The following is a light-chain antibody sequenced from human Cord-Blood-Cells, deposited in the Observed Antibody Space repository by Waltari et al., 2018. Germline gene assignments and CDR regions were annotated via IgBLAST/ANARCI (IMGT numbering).Light chain of an antibody. CDR3: QQYNNWPPYT. Sequence: EIVMTQSPGTLSVSPGERATLSCRASQSVSSNVAWYQQKPGQAPRLLIYGASTRATGIPARFSGSGSGTEFTLTISSLQSEDFAVYYCQQYNNWPPYTFGQGTKLEIK. CDR2: GAS. V-gene: IGKV3-15*01. CDR1: QSVSSN. J-gene: IGKJ2*01.